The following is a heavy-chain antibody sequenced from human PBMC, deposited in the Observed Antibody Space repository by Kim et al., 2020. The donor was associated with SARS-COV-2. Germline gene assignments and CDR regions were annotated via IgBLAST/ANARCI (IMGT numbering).Heavy chain of an antibody. CDR3: TRSWYCSGGSCYSVRFYYYYGMDV. CDR1: GFTFGDYA. D-gene: IGHD2-15*01. Sequence: GGSLRLSCTASGFTFGDYAMSWVRQAPGKGLEWVGFIRSKAYGGTTEYAASVKGRFTISRDDSKSIAYLQMNSLKTEDTAVYYCTRSWYCSGGSCYSVRFYYYYGMDVWGQGTTVTVSS. V-gene: IGHV3-49*04. J-gene: IGHJ6*02. CDR2: IRSKAYGGTT.